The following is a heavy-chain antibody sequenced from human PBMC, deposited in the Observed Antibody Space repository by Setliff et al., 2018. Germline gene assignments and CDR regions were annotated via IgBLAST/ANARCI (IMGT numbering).Heavy chain of an antibody. Sequence: ASVKVSCKASGYTFTTYGISWVRQAPGQELEWMGWIGARNVKTNYAQKFQDRVTMTTDTPKSTGYMELRSLTSDDTGVYYCARRWENGDQDAYDIWGQGTKVIFSS. CDR1: GYTFTTYG. CDR3: ARRWENGDQDAYDI. V-gene: IGHV1-18*04. D-gene: IGHD1-26*01. CDR2: IGARNVKT. J-gene: IGHJ3*02.